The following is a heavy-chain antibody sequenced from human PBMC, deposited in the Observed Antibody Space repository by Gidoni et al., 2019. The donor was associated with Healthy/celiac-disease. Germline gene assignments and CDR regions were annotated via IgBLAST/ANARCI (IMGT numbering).Heavy chain of an antibody. Sequence: EVQLLESGGGLVQPGGSLRLSCAASGFTFSSYAMSWVRQAPGKGLEWVSAISGSGGSTYYADSVKGRFTISRDNSKNTLYLQMNSLRAEDTAVYYCAKPFGGQLWLMDAFDIWGQGTMVTVSS. V-gene: IGHV3-23*01. CDR2: ISGSGGST. J-gene: IGHJ3*02. CDR1: GFTFSSYA. CDR3: AKPFGGQLWLMDAFDI. D-gene: IGHD5-18*01.